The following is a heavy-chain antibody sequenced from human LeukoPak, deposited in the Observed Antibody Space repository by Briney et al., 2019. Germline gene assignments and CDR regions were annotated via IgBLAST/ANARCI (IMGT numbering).Heavy chain of an antibody. V-gene: IGHV3-21*01. J-gene: IGHJ3*02. Sequence: GGFLRLSCAASEFTFSTYSMNWVRQAPGKGLEWVSAISSSSSYMYYTDSVKVRFTISRDNAKNSLYLQMNSLRAEDTAVYYCARDRVLLWFGEYDAFDIWGQGTMVTVSS. CDR1: EFTFSTYS. CDR2: ISSSSSYM. D-gene: IGHD3-10*01. CDR3: ARDRVLLWFGEYDAFDI.